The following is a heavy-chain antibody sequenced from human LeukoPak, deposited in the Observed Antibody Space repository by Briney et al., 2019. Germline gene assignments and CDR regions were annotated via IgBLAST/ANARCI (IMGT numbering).Heavy chain of an antibody. Sequence: GGSLRLSCAASGFTFSSYWMSWDRQAPGKGLEWVANIKQDGSEKYYVDSVKGRFTISRDNAKNSLYLQMNSLRAEDTAVYYCARLRAAAGMGDAFDIWGQGTMVTVSS. D-gene: IGHD6-13*01. V-gene: IGHV3-7*01. CDR2: IKQDGSEK. CDR3: ARLRAAAGMGDAFDI. J-gene: IGHJ3*02. CDR1: GFTFSSYW.